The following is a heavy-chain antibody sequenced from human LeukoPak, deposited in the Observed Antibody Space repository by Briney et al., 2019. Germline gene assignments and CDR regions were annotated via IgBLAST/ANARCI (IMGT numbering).Heavy chain of an antibody. V-gene: IGHV1-3*02. CDR3: ARAAVPAARYYYYYMDV. D-gene: IGHD2-2*01. CDR2: SNAGNGNT. Sequence: ASVKVSCKASGYTFTSYAMHWVRQAPGQRLEWMGWSNAGNGNTKYSQEFQGRVTITRDTSASTAYMELSSLRSEDTAVYYCARAAVPAARYYYYYMDVWAKGTTVTVSS. CDR1: GYTFTSYA. J-gene: IGHJ6*03.